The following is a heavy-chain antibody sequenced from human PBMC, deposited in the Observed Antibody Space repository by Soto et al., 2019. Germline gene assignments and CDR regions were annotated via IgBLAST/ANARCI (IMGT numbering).Heavy chain of an antibody. Sequence: EVQLVESGGGLVKPGGSLRLSCAASVFTLSGYSMNWVRQAPGKGLEWVSSISTSSSYIHYADSVKGRFTISRDNAENSLYLQMNSLRAEDTAIYYCARETPLHPDYGGNPFSDYWGQGTLVTVSS. J-gene: IGHJ4*02. V-gene: IGHV3-21*01. D-gene: IGHD4-17*01. CDR2: ISTSSSYI. CDR3: ARETPLHPDYGGNPFSDY. CDR1: VFTLSGYS.